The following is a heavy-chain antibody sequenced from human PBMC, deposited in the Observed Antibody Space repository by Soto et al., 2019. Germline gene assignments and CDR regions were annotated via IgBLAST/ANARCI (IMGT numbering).Heavy chain of an antibody. J-gene: IGHJ6*03. CDR3: ARYPITIFGVVINYYYYYMDV. CDR2: ISAYNGNT. Sequence: ASVKVSCKASGYTFTSYGISWVRQAPGQGLEWMGWISAYNGNTNYAQKLQGRVTMTTDTSTSTAYMELRSLRSDDTAVYYCARYPITIFGVVINYYYYYMDVWGKGTTVTVSS. D-gene: IGHD3-3*01. V-gene: IGHV1-18*01. CDR1: GYTFTSYG.